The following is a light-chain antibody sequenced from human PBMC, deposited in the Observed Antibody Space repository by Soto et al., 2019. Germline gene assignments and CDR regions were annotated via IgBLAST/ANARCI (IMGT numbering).Light chain of an antibody. CDR1: KLGDKY. CDR3: QAWDSSTAV. J-gene: IGLJ2*01. Sequence: SYELTQPPSVSVSPGQTASITCSGDKLGDKYACWYQQKPGQSPALVIYQDNQRPSGIPERFSGSNSGNTATLTISGTQALDEADYYCQAWDSSTAVFGGGTKLTVL. V-gene: IGLV3-1*01. CDR2: QDN.